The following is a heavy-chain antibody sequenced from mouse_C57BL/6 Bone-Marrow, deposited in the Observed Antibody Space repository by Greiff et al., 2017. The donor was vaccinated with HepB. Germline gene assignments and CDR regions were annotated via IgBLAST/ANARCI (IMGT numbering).Heavy chain of an antibody. V-gene: IGHV14-3*01. D-gene: IGHD1-2*01. J-gene: IGHJ1*03. CDR1: GFNIKNTY. CDR3: AKGTTANWYFDV. CDR2: IDPANGNT. Sequence: VQLQQSVAELVRPGASVKLSCTASGFNIKNTYMHCVKQRPEQGLEWIGRIDPANGNTKYAPKFQGKATITADTSSNTAYLQLSSLTSEDTAIYYCAKGTTANWYFDVWGTGTTVTVSS.